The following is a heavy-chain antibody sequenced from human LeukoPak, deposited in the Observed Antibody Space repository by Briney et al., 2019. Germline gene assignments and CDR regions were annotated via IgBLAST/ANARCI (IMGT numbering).Heavy chain of an antibody. CDR1: GGTFSSYA. CDR3: ARPDDRGDDFWSGGPYYYYMDV. CDR2: IIPIFGTA. Sequence: SVKVSCKASGGTFSSYAISWVRQAPGQGLEWMGGIIPIFGTANYAQKFQGRVTITADESTSTAYMELSSLRFEDTAVYYCARPDDRGDDFWSGGPYYYYMDVWGKGTTVTVSS. V-gene: IGHV1-69*01. D-gene: IGHD3-3*01. J-gene: IGHJ6*03.